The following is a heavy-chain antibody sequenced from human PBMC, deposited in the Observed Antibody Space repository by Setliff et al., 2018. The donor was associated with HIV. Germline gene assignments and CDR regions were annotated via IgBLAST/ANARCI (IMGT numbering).Heavy chain of an antibody. Sequence: KPSETLSLTCTVSGGSISIGDYYWTWIRQHPGKGLEWIGYIYYSGSTKYNPSLKSRVTMSVDTSKNQFSLKLSSVTAADTAVYYCARGSSNTWYYYFDSWGQGTLVTVSS. CDR3: ARGSSNTWYYYFDS. CDR1: GGSISIGDYY. CDR2: IYYSGST. J-gene: IGHJ4*02. D-gene: IGHD6-13*01. V-gene: IGHV4-61*08.